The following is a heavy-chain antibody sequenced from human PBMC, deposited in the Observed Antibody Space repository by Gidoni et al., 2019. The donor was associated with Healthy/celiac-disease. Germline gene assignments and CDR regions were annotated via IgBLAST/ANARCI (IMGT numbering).Heavy chain of an antibody. Sequence: QVTLRESGPALVKPTQTLTLTCTFSGFSLSTSGMCVSWIRQPPGKALEWLALIDWDDDKYYSTSLKTRLTISKDTSKNQVVLTMTNMDPVDTATYYCARIRSSYDYYYYYGMDVWGQGTTVTVSS. CDR2: IDWDDDK. CDR1: GFSLSTSGMC. J-gene: IGHJ6*02. V-gene: IGHV2-70*01. D-gene: IGHD6-6*01. CDR3: ARIRSSYDYYYYYGMDV.